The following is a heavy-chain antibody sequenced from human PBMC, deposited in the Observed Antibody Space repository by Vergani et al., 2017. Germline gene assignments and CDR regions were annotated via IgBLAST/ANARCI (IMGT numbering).Heavy chain of an antibody. CDR1: GGTFSSYT. J-gene: IGHJ4*02. V-gene: IGHV1-69*02. CDR3: AWYYYDSSGYSIDY. Sequence: QVQLVQSGAEVKKPGSSVKVSCKASGGTFSSYTISWVRQAPGQGLEWMGRIIPILGIANYAQKFQGRVTITEDKSTSTAYMELSSLRSEDTAVYYCAWYYYDSSGYSIDYWGQGTLVTVSS. D-gene: IGHD3-22*01. CDR2: IIPILGIA.